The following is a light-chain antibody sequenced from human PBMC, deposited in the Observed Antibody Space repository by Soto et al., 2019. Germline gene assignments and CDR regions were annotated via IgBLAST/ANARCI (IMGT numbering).Light chain of an antibody. CDR2: AAS. CDR1: QSISNY. Sequence: DIQMTQSPSSLSASVGDRVTITCRASQSISNYLNWYQQKPGKAPKLLIYAASSMQSGVPSRFSGSGSETDFTPTISSLQPDDSATYYCQQSFSPLWTFGQGTEVEV. CDR3: QQSFSPLWT. J-gene: IGKJ1*01. V-gene: IGKV1-39*01.